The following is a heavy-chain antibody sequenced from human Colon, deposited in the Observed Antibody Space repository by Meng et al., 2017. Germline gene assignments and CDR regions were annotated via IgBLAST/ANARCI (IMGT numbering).Heavy chain of an antibody. V-gene: IGHV3-53*01. J-gene: IGHJ4*02. CDR1: GFIVSRNF. Sequence: GLMGEPGGGLTQPGGSLRLSCEASGFIVSRNFMSWVRQAPGKGLEWVSIIYSGGSTYYADSVKGRFTISRDNSKNTLYLQINSLRAEDTAVYYCVLGFEEIRSYFDSWGQGTLVTVSS. D-gene: IGHD3-10*01. CDR3: VLGFEEIRSYFDS. CDR2: IYSGGST.